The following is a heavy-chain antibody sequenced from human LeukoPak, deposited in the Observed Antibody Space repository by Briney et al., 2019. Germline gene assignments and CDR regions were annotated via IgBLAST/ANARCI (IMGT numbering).Heavy chain of an antibody. D-gene: IGHD4-11*01. Sequence: PGGSLRLSCAASGFTVSSTYMSWVRQAPGKGLEWVSVIDSGGSTYYADSVKGRFTISRDNAKNSLYLQMNSLRPEDTAVYYCARARDYSNYVNYYYYGMDVWGQGTTVTVSS. V-gene: IGHV3-53*01. CDR1: GFTVSSTY. J-gene: IGHJ6*02. CDR2: IDSGGST. CDR3: ARARDYSNYVNYYYYGMDV.